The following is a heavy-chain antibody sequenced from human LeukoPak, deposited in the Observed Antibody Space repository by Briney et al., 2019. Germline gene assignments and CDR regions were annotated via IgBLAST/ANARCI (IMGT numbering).Heavy chain of an antibody. J-gene: IGHJ4*02. D-gene: IGHD2-15*01. CDR3: ARVPVVVAATSYYFDY. V-gene: IGHV3-48*04. CDR1: GFTFSSYS. CDR2: ISSSSSTI. Sequence: PGGSLRLSCAASGFTFSSYSMNWVRQAPGRGLEWVSYISSSSSTIYYADSVKGRFTISRDNAKNSLYLQMNSLRADDTAVYYCARVPVVVAATSYYFDYWGQGTLVTVSS.